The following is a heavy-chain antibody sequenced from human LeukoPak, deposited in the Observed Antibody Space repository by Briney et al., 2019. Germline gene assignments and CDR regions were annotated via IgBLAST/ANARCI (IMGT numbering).Heavy chain of an antibody. Sequence: SETQSLTCTVSGGSISSYYWSWIRQPPGKGLEWIGYIYYSGSTNYNPSLKSRVTISVDTSKNQFSLKLSSVTAADTAVYYCAGGGTAQRGYYFDYWGQGTLVTVSS. CDR2: IYYSGST. V-gene: IGHV4-59*01. CDR1: GGSISSYY. D-gene: IGHD2-21*02. CDR3: AGGGTAQRGYYFDY. J-gene: IGHJ4*02.